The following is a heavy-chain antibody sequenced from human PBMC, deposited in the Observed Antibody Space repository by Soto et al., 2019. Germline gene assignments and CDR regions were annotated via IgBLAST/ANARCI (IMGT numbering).Heavy chain of an antibody. V-gene: IGHV4-4*02. CDR1: GVSIGSPNW. CDR2: MWPSGGT. D-gene: IGHD6-19*01. J-gene: IGHJ4*02. CDR3: ARVVTIKYSRGWFDY. Sequence: SETLSLTCAVSGVSIGSPNWWTWVRQAPGKGLEWIGEMWPSGGTTYNPSLRNRVTISVDNSKNHLSLTLTSVTAADTAIYYCARVVTIKYSRGWFDYSGQGTLVTVAS.